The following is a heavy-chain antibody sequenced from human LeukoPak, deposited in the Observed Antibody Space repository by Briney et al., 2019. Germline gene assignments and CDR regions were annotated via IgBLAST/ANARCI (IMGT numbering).Heavy chain of an antibody. CDR3: ARRWGNIVGVSYEY. Sequence: SETLSLTCTISGSSITSVSHYWGWIRQPPGKGLEWIGDIYYTGSTYYSPSLRSRVTMSVHTSENQFSLRLNSVTAVDTAVYYCARRWGNIVGVSYEYWGQGTLVTVSS. V-gene: IGHV4-39*01. D-gene: IGHD3-16*01. CDR2: IYYTGST. CDR1: GSSITSVSHY. J-gene: IGHJ4*02.